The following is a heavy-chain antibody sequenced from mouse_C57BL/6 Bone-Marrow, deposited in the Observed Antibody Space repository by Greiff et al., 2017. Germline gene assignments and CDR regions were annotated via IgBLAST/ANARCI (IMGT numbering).Heavy chain of an antibody. CDR1: GYTFTSYW. J-gene: IGHJ4*01. Sequence: QVQLQQSGAELVKPGASVKLSCKASGYTFTSYWMHWVKQRPGQGLEWIGMIHPNSGSTNYNEKFKSKATLTVDKSSSTAYMQLSSLTSEDSAVYYCARSWQLRPMDYWGQGTSVTVSS. CDR2: IHPNSGST. V-gene: IGHV1-64*01. CDR3: ARSWQLRPMDY. D-gene: IGHD3-2*02.